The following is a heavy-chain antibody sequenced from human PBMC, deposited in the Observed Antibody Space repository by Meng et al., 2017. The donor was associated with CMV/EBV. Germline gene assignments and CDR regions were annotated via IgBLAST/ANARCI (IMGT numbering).Heavy chain of an antibody. D-gene: IGHD5-24*01. Sequence: ASVKVSCKASGYTFTSYDINWVRQATGQGLEWMGWMNPNSGNTGYAQKFQGRVTMTRNTSISTAYMELSSLRSEDTAVYYCARVRRATGYYGMDVWGQGTTVTVSS. V-gene: IGHV1-8*01. CDR1: GYTFTSYD. J-gene: IGHJ6*02. CDR3: ARVRRATGYYGMDV. CDR2: MNPNSGNT.